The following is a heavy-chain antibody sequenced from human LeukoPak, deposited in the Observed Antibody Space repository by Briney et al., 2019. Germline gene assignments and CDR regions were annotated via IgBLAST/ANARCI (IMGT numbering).Heavy chain of an antibody. D-gene: IGHD3-22*01. CDR3: AKGRYYDSSGPNWFDP. V-gene: IGHV3-23*01. J-gene: IGHJ5*02. Sequence: GRSLRLSCAASGFTFSSYAMSWVRQAPGKGLEWVSAISGSGGSRYYADSVKGRFTISRDNSKNTLYLQMNSLRAEDTAVYYCAKGRYYDSSGPNWFDPWGQGTLVTVSS. CDR2: ISGSGGSR. CDR1: GFTFSSYA.